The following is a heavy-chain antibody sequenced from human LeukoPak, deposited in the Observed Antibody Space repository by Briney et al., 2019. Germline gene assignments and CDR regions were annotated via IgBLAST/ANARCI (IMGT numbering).Heavy chain of an antibody. CDR3: ARERYSSGWYRFAYFDY. Sequence: SETLSLTCAVYGGSFSGYYWSWIRQPPGKGLEWIGEINHSGSTNYNPSLKSRVTISVDTSKNQFPLKLSSVTAADTAVYYCARERYSSGWYRFAYFDYWGQGTLVTVSS. D-gene: IGHD6-19*01. J-gene: IGHJ4*02. CDR1: GGSFSGYY. CDR2: INHSGST. V-gene: IGHV4-34*01.